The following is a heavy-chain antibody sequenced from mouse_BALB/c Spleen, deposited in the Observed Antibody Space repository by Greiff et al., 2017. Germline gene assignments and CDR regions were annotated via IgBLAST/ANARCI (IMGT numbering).Heavy chain of an antibody. CDR3: AREGGYDVKYAMDY. CDR1: GFTFSSYG. Sequence: EVMLVESGGGLVQPGGSLKLSCAASGFTFSSYGMSWVRQTPDKRLELVATINSNGGSTYYPDSVKGRFTITRDNAKNTLYLQMSSLKSEDTAMYYCAREGGYDVKYAMDYWGQGTSVTVSS. J-gene: IGHJ4*01. D-gene: IGHD2-2*01. CDR2: INSNGGST. V-gene: IGHV5-6-3*01.